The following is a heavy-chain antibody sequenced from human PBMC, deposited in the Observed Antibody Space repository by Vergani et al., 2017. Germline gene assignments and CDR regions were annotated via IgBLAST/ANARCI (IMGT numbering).Heavy chain of an antibody. D-gene: IGHD3-16*01. CDR3: TSFPTETSEYYDSTGYYHRFFEK. Sequence: QVQLVQSGAEVKRPGASVKVSCKASGYTFTGYYLRWVRLAPGQGLEWMGWINPKNGLTKYAQRFQGRVSLTRDTSITTAFMELSSLRSDDTAMYYCTSFPTETSEYYDSTGYYHRFFEKWGQGTLVTVSS. CDR1: GYTFTGYY. CDR2: INPKNGLT. J-gene: IGHJ4*02. V-gene: IGHV1-2*02.